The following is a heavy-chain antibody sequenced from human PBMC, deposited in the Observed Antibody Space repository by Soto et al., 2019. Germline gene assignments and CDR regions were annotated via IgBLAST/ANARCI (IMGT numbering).Heavy chain of an antibody. V-gene: IGHV1-69*08. CDR2: IIPLLGTA. CDR3: ARVGHSGTYSGWFGR. CDR1: GGTFSSYT. Sequence: QVQLVQSGAEVKKPGSSVKVSCKASGGTFSSYTVSWVRQAPGQGLEWMGWIIPLLGTAKYAQKFQGRVTITADKCRRTADMEMSSLRSEDTAVYYCARVGHSGTYSGWFGRCGQGNLVTVAS. J-gene: IGHJ5*02. D-gene: IGHD1-26*01.